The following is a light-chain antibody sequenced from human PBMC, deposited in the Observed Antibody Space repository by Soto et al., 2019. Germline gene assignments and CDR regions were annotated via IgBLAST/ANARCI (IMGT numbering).Light chain of an antibody. CDR3: AARDDSLSVWA. J-gene: IGLJ3*02. Sequence: QSVLTQPPSASGTPGQRVTISCSGSSSNIGSNYVYWYQQLPRTAPKLLIYSNNQRPSGVPDRISGSKSGTSVSLAISGLRSEDEADYYCAARDDSLSVWAFGGGTQLTVL. V-gene: IGLV1-47*02. CDR2: SNN. CDR1: SSNIGSNY.